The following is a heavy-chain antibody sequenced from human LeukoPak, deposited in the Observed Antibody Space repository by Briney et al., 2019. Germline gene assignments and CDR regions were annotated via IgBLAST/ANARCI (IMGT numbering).Heavy chain of an antibody. CDR1: VYTFTIYG. V-gene: IGHV1-18*03. Sequence: ASVKVSCNSSVYTFTIYGISWVRQAPGQGLEGVGWISAYNGNTNYAQKLQGRVTMTTDTSTSTAYIELRSLRSDDMAVYYCARSPTPDAFDIWGQGTMVTVSS. CDR3: ARSPTPDAFDI. CDR2: ISAYNGNT. J-gene: IGHJ3*02.